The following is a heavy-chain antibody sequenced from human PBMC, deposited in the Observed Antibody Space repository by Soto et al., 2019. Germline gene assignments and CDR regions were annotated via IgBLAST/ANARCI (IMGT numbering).Heavy chain of an antibody. Sequence: LRLSCAASGFTFGYYWMHWVRQAPGKGLVWVSRVNSDGSSTGYAGSVKGRFNISRDNAKNTLYLQMNSLRAEDTAVYYCARFGTYYDSSGFLYWGQGALVTVSS. CDR2: VNSDGSST. CDR1: GFTFGYYW. V-gene: IGHV3-74*01. J-gene: IGHJ4*02. D-gene: IGHD3-22*01. CDR3: ARFGTYYDSSGFLY.